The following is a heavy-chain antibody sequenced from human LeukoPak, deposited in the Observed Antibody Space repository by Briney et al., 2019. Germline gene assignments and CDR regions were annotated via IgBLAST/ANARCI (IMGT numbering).Heavy chain of an antibody. CDR2: SYYSGST. V-gene: IGHV4-31*03. D-gene: IGHD4-23*01. J-gene: IGHJ4*02. Sequence: TSETLSLTCTVSGGSISSGGYYWSWIRQHPGKGLEWIGYSYYSGSTYYNPSLKSRFTISVDTSKNQFSLKLSSVTAADTAVYYCARDRAVVTRYFDYWGQGTLVTVSS. CDR3: ARDRAVVTRYFDY. CDR1: GGSISSGGYY.